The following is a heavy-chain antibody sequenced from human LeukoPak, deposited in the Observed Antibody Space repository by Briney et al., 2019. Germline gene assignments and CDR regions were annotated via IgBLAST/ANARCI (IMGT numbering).Heavy chain of an antibody. V-gene: IGHV1-69*06. CDR3: ARNLGLELKNWFDP. D-gene: IGHD1-7*01. Sequence: RASVKVSCKASGGTFSSYAISWVRQAPGQGLEWMGGIAPIFDTPNYAQKFQGRVTITADKSTSTAYMELSSLRSEDTAVYYCARNLGLELKNWFDPWGQGTLVTVSS. CDR1: GGTFSSYA. J-gene: IGHJ5*02. CDR2: IAPIFDTP.